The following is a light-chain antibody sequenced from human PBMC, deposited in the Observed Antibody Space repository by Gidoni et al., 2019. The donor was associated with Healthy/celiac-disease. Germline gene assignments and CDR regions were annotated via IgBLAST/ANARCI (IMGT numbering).Light chain of an antibody. Sequence: QPVLTQPPSVSAAPGQKVTISCSGSSSNIGNNYVSWYQQLPGTAPKLLIYENNKRPSGIPDRFSGSKSGTSATLGITGLQTGDEADYYCGTWDSSLSAGYVVFGGGTKLTVL. CDR1: SSNIGNNY. J-gene: IGLJ2*01. V-gene: IGLV1-51*02. CDR3: GTWDSSLSAGYVV. CDR2: ENN.